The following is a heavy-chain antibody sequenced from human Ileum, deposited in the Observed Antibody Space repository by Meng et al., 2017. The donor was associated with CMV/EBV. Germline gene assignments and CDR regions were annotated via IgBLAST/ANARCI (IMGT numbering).Heavy chain of an antibody. CDR2: ITSSGDT. CDR3: SSGRPGEFDY. J-gene: IGHJ4*02. V-gene: IGHV3-23*01. CDR1: GLTFSTYA. Sequence: LRLSCTTSGLTFSTYAMNAARQAPGKGLEWVSGITSSGDTYYADSVKGRFTISRDNSKNTVYLQLNGLRAEDTAVYYCSSGRPGEFDYWAQGTLVTVSS. D-gene: IGHD6-6*01.